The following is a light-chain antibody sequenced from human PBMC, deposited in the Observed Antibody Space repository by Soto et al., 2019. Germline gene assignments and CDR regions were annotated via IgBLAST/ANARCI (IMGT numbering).Light chain of an antibody. V-gene: IGKV4-1*01. CDR1: QSVLYSSNNKNY. CDR2: WAS. Sequence: DIVMTQSPDSLAVSLGERATINCKSSQSVLYSSNNKNYLAWYQQKPGQPPKLLIYWASTRESGVPDRFSGSVSGRDFTLTIGSLQAEDVAVYYCQQYYRPWKFGQGTKVEIK. CDR3: QQYYRPWK. J-gene: IGKJ1*01.